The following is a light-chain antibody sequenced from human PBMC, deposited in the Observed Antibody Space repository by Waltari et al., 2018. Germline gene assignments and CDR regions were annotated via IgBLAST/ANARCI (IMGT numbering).Light chain of an antibody. CDR1: QSIGRY. J-gene: IGKJ1*01. V-gene: IGKV3-20*01. CDR3: QNHERLPAV. CDR2: GAS. Sequence: EIVLTQSPGTLSLSPGERATLSCRASQSIGRYLVRYQQKPGQAPRPLIYGASSRAAGIPDRFSGSGSGTDFSLTISRLEPEDFAVYYCQNHERLPAVFGQGTKVEIK.